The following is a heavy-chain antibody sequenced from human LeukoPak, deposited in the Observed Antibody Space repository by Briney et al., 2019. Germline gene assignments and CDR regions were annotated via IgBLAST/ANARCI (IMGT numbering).Heavy chain of an antibody. V-gene: IGHV6-1*01. Sequence: SQTLSLTCAISGDSVSSNSAAWNWIRQSPSRGLEWLGRTYYRSKWYNDYAVSVKSRITINPDTSKNQFSLQLNSVTPEDTAVYYCAKTGIWSGYEVWFDPWGQGTLVTVSS. CDR1: GDSVSSNSAA. J-gene: IGHJ5*02. D-gene: IGHD3-3*01. CDR2: TYYRSKWYN. CDR3: AKTGIWSGYEVWFDP.